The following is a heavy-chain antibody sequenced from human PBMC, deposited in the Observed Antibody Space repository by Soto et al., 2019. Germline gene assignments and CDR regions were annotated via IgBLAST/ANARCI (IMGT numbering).Heavy chain of an antibody. CDR2: IIPIFGTA. J-gene: IGHJ6*02. CDR3: ARLAGGGVVPAALYYYYGMDV. V-gene: IGHV1-69*01. Sequence: QVQLVQSGAEVKKPGSSVKVSCKASGGTFSSYAISWVRQAPGQGLEWMGGIIPIFGTANYAQKCQGRVMITADESTSPAYMELSSLRSEDTAVYYCARLAGGGVVPAALYYYYGMDVWGQGTTVTVSS. D-gene: IGHD2-2*01. CDR1: GGTFSSYA.